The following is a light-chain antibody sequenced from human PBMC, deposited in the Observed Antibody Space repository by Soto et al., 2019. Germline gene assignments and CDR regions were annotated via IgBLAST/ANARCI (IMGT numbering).Light chain of an antibody. J-gene: IGKJ5*01. CDR2: GAS. Sequence: EIVLTQSPGTLSLSPGERATLSCRASQSISSYLAWYQQKPGQAPRLLISGASSRATGIPDRFSGSGSGTDFTLTISRLEPEDFAVSYCPQYGGGPITFGHGTRLEIK. CDR3: PQYGGGPIT. V-gene: IGKV3-20*01. CDR1: QSISSY.